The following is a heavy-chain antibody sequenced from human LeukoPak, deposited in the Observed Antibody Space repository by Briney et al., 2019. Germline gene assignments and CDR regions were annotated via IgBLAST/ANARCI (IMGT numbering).Heavy chain of an antibody. V-gene: IGHV1-69*01. CDR1: GGTFSSYA. CDR3: ARDLPYGYSSGWYIDAFDI. CDR2: IIPIFGTA. Sequence: SVKVSCKASGGTFSSYAISWVRQAPGQGLEWMGGIIPIFGTANYAQKFQGRVTITADESTSTAHMELSSLRSEDTAVYYCARDLPYGYSSGWYIDAFDIWGQGTMVTVSS. D-gene: IGHD6-19*01. J-gene: IGHJ3*02.